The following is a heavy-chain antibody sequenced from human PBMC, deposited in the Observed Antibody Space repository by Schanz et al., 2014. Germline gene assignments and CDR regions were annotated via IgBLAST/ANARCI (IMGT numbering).Heavy chain of an antibody. CDR3: ARGIITMVRGGDVGAFDS. J-gene: IGHJ3*02. V-gene: IGHV3-7*01. D-gene: IGHD3-10*01. CDR2: IKQDGSEK. Sequence: EVQLVESGGGLVQPGGSLRLSCAASGFTFSTYWMSWVRQAPGKGLEWVANIKQDGSEKYYVDSVKGRFTISRDNAKNSLYLQMDSLRAEDTAVYYCARGIITMVRGGDVGAFDSWGQGTMVTVSS. CDR1: GFTFSTYW.